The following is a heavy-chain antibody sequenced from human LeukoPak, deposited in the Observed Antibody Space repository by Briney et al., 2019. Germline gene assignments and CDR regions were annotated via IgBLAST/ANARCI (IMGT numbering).Heavy chain of an antibody. CDR2: IYHSGNT. CDR1: GGSISSYY. J-gene: IGHJ5*02. CDR3: ARHSSSSRGWFDP. V-gene: IGHV4-59*01. Sequence: PSETLSLTCTVSGGSISSYYWTWIRQPPGKGLEGIGYIYHSGNTNYNPSLKSRVTISVDTSKNQFSLKVSSVTAADTAVYYCARHSSSSRGWFDPWGQGTLVTVSS. D-gene: IGHD6-6*01.